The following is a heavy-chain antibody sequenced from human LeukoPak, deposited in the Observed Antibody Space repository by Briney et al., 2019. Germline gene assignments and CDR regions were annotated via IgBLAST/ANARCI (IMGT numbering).Heavy chain of an antibody. CDR2: ISGSGGST. CDR3: AKDYDSSGYYLGSYFQH. D-gene: IGHD3-22*01. J-gene: IGHJ1*01. CDR1: GFTFSSYA. V-gene: IGHV3-23*01. Sequence: GGSLRLSCAASGFTFSSYAMSWVRQAPGKGLEWVSAISGSGGSTYYADSVKGRFTISRDNSKNTLYLQMNSLRAEDTAVYYCAKDYDSSGYYLGSYFQHWGQGTLVTVSS.